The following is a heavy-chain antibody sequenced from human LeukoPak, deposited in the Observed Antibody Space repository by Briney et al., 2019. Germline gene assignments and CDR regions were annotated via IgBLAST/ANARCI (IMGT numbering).Heavy chain of an antibody. CDR3: TQDYHTVGYYSSDY. V-gene: IGHV3-23*01. D-gene: IGHD2-8*02. J-gene: IGHJ4*02. CDR1: GLTFSDYA. CDR2: LSGSGTTT. Sequence: GGSLRLSCAASGLTFSDYAMSWVRQVPGKGLEWVSTLSGSGTTTFYANSVKGRFTISRDSSKNTLYLQMNSLRAADTALYYCTQDYHTVGYYSSDYWGQGTLVTVSS.